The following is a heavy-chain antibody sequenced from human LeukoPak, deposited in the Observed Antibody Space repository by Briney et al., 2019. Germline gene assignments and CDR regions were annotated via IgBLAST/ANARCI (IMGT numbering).Heavy chain of an antibody. V-gene: IGHV1-8*01. J-gene: IGHJ4*02. CDR3: GRDRVSAALAVDF. Sequence: ASVKVSCKASGYTFTTYDINWVRQATGQGLEWMGWMNPNSGNTGYAQKFQGRVTMTRNISINTAYMELSSLRSEDTAMYYCGRDRVSAALAVDFWGQGTLVTVSS. CDR2: MNPNSGNT. CDR1: GYTFTTYD. D-gene: IGHD5/OR15-5a*01.